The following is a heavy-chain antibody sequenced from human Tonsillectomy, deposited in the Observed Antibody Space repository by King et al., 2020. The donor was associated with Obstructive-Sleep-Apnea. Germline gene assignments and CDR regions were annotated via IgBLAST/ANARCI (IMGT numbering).Heavy chain of an antibody. CDR3: ASRGYYYDSSGYYPDAFDI. Sequence: VQLQESGPGLVKPSETLSLTCTVSGGSISSYYWSWIRQPPGKGLEWIGYIYYRGSTNYNPSLKSRVTISVDTSKNQFSLKLSSVTAADTAVFYCASRGYYYDSSGYYPDAFDIWGQGTMVTVSS. CDR1: GGSISSYY. V-gene: IGHV4-59*01. D-gene: IGHD3-22*01. J-gene: IGHJ3*02. CDR2: IYYRGST.